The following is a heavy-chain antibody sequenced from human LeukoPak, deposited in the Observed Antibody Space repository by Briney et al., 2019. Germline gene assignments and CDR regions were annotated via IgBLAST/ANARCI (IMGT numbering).Heavy chain of an antibody. CDR3: ARTYSSSWQIHFDY. CDR2: INHSGST. Sequence: PSETLSLTCAVYGGSFSGYYWSWIRQPPGKGLEWIGEINHSGSTNYNPSLKSRVTISVDTSKNQFSLELSSVTAADTAVYYCARTYSSSWQIHFDYWGQGTLVTVSS. V-gene: IGHV4-34*01. D-gene: IGHD6-13*01. J-gene: IGHJ4*02. CDR1: GGSFSGYY.